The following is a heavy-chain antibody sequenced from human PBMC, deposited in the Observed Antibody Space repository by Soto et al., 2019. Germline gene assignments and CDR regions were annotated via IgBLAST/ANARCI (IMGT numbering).Heavy chain of an antibody. J-gene: IGHJ4*02. V-gene: IGHV4-59*01. D-gene: IGHD2-8*01. CDR1: GGSISSYY. CDR3: ARRYAGNFDY. Sequence: QVQLQESGPGLVKPSETLSLTCTVSGGSISSYYWSWIRQPPGKGLEWIGYIYYSGSTNHNPSLQSRVTISVDTSKIQFPLTLSSVTAADTAVYYCARRYAGNFDYWGQGTLVTLSS. CDR2: IYYSGST.